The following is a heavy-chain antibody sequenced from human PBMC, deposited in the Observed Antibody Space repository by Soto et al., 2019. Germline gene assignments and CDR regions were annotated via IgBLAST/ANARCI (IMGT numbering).Heavy chain of an antibody. CDR3: ARQIAAAGNNWFDP. CDR1: GFTFSSYA. Sequence: GSLRLSCGASGFTFSSYAMSWVRQAPGKGLEWVSAISGSGGSTYYADSVKGRFTISRDNSKNTLYLQMNSLRAEDTAVYYCARQIAAAGNNWFDPWGQGTLVTVSS. D-gene: IGHD6-13*01. V-gene: IGHV3-23*01. J-gene: IGHJ5*02. CDR2: ISGSGGST.